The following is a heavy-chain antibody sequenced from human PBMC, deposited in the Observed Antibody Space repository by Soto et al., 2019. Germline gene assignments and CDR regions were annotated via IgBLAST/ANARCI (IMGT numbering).Heavy chain of an antibody. J-gene: IGHJ4*02. CDR1: GFSFTNYE. V-gene: IGHV3-48*03. Sequence: LRLSCAVSGFSFTNYEMNWVRQAPGKGLEWIAYIGLSGDTIYYADSVKGRFTISRDHAKNSLELQMNSLRADDTALYYCARESFSASPNFFDYWGRGTQVTVSS. D-gene: IGHD3-16*01. CDR2: IGLSGDTI. CDR3: ARESFSASPNFFDY.